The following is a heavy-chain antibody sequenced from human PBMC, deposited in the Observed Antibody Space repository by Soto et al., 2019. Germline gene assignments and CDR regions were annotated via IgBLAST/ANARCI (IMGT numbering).Heavy chain of an antibody. CDR2: FYHAGSP. Sequence: QVQLQESGPRLVKPSGTLSLSCTISGDSIRSSSWWTWLRQSPGKGLEWIGEFYHAGSPHYNPSFQNRVTISADTSKNLFSLRLTSVTAADSAKYYCARASSFRGDFDIWGQGTAVTVSS. CDR1: GDSIRSSSW. D-gene: IGHD2-21*01. CDR3: ARASSFRGDFDI. V-gene: IGHV4-4*02. J-gene: IGHJ3*02.